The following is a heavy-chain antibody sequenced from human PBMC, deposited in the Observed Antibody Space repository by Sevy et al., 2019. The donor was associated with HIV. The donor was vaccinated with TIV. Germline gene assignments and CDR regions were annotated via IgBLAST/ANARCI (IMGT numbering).Heavy chain of an antibody. D-gene: IGHD5-12*01. CDR2: VSYDGSKK. CDR3: ARDRSTTWIYYFFDF. CDR1: GFTFSNYA. Sequence: GESLKISCAASGFTFSNYAKHWVRQAPGKGLEWVAVVSYDGSKKYYADSVKGRFTISRDNSKNTLYLQMNSLRVEDTAVYYCARDRSTTWIYYFFDFWGQGTLVTVSS. V-gene: IGHV3-30*01. J-gene: IGHJ4*02.